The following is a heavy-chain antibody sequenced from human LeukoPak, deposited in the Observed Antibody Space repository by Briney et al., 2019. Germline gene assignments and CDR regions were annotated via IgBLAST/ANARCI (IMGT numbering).Heavy chain of an antibody. D-gene: IGHD3-10*01. CDR1: GFTFDDYA. V-gene: IGHV3-43*02. Sequence: GGSLRLSCAASGFTFDDYAMHWVRQAPGRGLEWVSLTSGDGGSTYYADSVKGRFTISRDNSKSSLYLQMNSLRTEDTALYYCAKDRGHLWYFDYWGQGTLVTVSS. J-gene: IGHJ4*02. CDR2: TSGDGGST. CDR3: AKDRGHLWYFDY.